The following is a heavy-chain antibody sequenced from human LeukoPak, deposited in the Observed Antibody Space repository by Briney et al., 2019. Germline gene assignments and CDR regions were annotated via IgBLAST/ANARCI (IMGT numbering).Heavy chain of an antibody. D-gene: IGHD5-18*01. CDR3: ARGWLPLDY. Sequence: SETLSLTCAVYGGSFSGYYWSWIRQPPGKGLEWIGEINHSGSTNYNPSLKSRVTISVDTSKNQFSLELSSVTAADTAVYYCARGWLPLDYWGQGTLVTVSS. V-gene: IGHV4-34*01. CDR1: GGSFSGYY. J-gene: IGHJ4*02. CDR2: INHSGST.